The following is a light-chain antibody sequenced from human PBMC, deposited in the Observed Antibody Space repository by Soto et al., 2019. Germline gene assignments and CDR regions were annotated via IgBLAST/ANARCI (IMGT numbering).Light chain of an antibody. CDR1: QSLSNR. CDR3: QQYNNYPWT. Sequence: SQSPATLSTSVGDGGPITCRASQSLSNRLALYQQQPGKAPKYLIYDASTLDIGTPARFSGSGSGTEFTLSISSLQPDDFAIYYCQQYNNYPWTFGQGTKVDI. J-gene: IGKJ1*01. V-gene: IGKV1-5*01. CDR2: DAS.